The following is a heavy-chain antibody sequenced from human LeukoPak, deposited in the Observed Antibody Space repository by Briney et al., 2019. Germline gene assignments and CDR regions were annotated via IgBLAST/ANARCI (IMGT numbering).Heavy chain of an antibody. CDR2: IKQDGSEK. CDR3: AREDSVHTAMVNYYYYMDV. D-gene: IGHD5-18*01. J-gene: IGHJ6*03. V-gene: IGHV3-7*01. CDR1: GFTFSSYG. Sequence: GGSLRLSCAASGFTFSSYGMSWVRQAPGKGLEWVANIKQDGSEKYYVDSVKGRFTISRDNAKNSLYLQMNSLRAEDTAVYYCAREDSVHTAMVNYYYYMDVWGKGTTVTVSS.